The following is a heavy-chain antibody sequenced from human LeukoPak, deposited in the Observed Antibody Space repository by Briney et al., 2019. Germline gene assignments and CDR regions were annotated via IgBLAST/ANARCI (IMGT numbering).Heavy chain of an antibody. J-gene: IGHJ4*02. CDR2: ISSSGSTI. D-gene: IGHD6-13*01. CDR3: ARESIAAAGYFDY. Sequence: GGSLRLSCAASGFTFSSYEMNWVRQAPGKGLEWVSYISSSGSTIYYADSVKGRFTISRDNAKNSLYLQMNSLRAEDTALYYCARESIAAAGYFDYWGQGTLVTVSS. V-gene: IGHV3-48*03. CDR1: GFTFSSYE.